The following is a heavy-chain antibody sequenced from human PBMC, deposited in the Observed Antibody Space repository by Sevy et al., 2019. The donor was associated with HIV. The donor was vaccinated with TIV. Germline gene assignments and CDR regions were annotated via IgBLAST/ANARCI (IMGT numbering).Heavy chain of an antibody. CDR3: TTDREYSDFKGGFDY. V-gene: IGHV3-15*01. CDR1: GLTFTDAW. D-gene: IGHD4-17*01. Sequence: GGSLRLSCAASGLTFTDAWMAWVRQAPGKGLGWVGRIRSNTDGGTTEYAAPLKGRFTISRDDSKNTMYLQMNILKSADTAVYYCTTDREYSDFKGGFDYWGRGTLVTVSS. J-gene: IGHJ4*02. CDR2: IRSNTDGGTT.